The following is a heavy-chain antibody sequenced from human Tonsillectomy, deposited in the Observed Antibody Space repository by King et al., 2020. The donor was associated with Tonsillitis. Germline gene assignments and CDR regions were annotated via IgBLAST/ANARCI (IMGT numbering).Heavy chain of an antibody. D-gene: IGHD4-17*01. CDR1: GFTFSTYV. J-gene: IGHJ3*02. Sequence: HVQLVQSGGGVVQPGRSLRLSCAASGFTFSTYVMHWVRQAPGKGLEWVAAIWYDGSRKDYADSVKGRFTMSRDNSQNTLYLQMDRLRVEDTAVYYCAREGGMTTVTRHGAFDIWGQGTMVTVSS. V-gene: IGHV3-33*08. CDR2: IWYDGSRK. CDR3: AREGGMTTVTRHGAFDI.